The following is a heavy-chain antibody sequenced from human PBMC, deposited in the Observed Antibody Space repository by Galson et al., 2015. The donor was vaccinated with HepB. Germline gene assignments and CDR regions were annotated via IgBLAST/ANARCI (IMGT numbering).Heavy chain of an antibody. CDR3: AREDRNTFIVSFDY. D-gene: IGHD2-15*01. V-gene: IGHV3-33*01. Sequence: SLRLSCAASGFTFSNYGMHWVRQAPGKGLEWVALIWKDGTNKYYADSVRGRFSISRENSKNVLYLQMSSLRDEDTAIYFCAREDRNTFIVSFDYWGQGARVTVSS. CDR2: IWKDGTNK. CDR1: GFTFSNYG. J-gene: IGHJ4*02.